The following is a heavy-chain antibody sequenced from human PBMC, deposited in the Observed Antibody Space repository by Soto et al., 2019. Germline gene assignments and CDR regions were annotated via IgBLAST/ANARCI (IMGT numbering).Heavy chain of an antibody. Sequence: GRSLRLSCAASGFTFSNYAMNWVRQAPGKGLAWVAVISADGSSKNYAASVKGRFTISRDNSKNTLYLQMNSLRAEDTAVYYCARDQVEQLFDKYGMDVLGQGTTVTGSS. CDR2: ISADGSSK. V-gene: IGHV3-33*08. D-gene: IGHD6-6*01. CDR3: ARDQVEQLFDKYGMDV. J-gene: IGHJ6*02. CDR1: GFTFSNYA.